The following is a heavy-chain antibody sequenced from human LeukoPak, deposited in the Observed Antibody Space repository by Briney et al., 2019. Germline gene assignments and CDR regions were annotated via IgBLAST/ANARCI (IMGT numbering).Heavy chain of an antibody. D-gene: IGHD1-26*01. CDR3: ARDDNRVGASFDY. J-gene: IGHJ4*02. CDR1: GFTFCSYW. CDR2: INSDGSNT. Sequence: GGSLRLSCAASGFTFCSYWMHWVRQAPGKGLVWVSRINSDGSNTNYADSVKGRFTISRDSAKNTLYLQMNSLRAEDTAVYYCARDDNRVGASFDYWGQGTLVTVSS. V-gene: IGHV3-74*01.